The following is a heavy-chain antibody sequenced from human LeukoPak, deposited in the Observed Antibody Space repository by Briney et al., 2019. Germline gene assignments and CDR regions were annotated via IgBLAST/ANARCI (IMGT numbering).Heavy chain of an antibody. D-gene: IGHD1-26*01. CDR3: AKGPNIVGAMYYFDY. CDR1: GFTFSSYW. J-gene: IGHJ4*02. V-gene: IGHV3-30*18. CDR2: ISYDGSNK. Sequence: GGSLRLSCAASGFTFSSYWMNWVRQAPGKGLEWVAVISYDGSNKYYADSVKGRFTISRDNSKNTLYLQMNSLRAEDTAVYYCAKGPNIVGAMYYFDYWGQGTLVTVSS.